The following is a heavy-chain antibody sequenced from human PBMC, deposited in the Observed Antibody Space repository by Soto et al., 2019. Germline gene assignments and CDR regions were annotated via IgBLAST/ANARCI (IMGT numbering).Heavy chain of an antibody. CDR3: AKGSQGFLEWLLFDY. Sequence: GGSLRLSCAASGFTFSSYAMSWVRQAPGKGLEWVSAISGSGGSTYYADSVKGRFTISRDNSKNTLYLQMNSLRAEDTAVYYCAKGSQGFLEWLLFDYWGQGTLVTVSS. D-gene: IGHD3-3*01. CDR1: GFTFSSYA. CDR2: ISGSGGST. V-gene: IGHV3-23*01. J-gene: IGHJ4*02.